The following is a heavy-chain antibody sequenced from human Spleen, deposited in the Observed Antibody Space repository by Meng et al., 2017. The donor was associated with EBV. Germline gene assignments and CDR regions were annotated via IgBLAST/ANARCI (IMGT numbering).Heavy chain of an antibody. CDR3: ARDDRTGRGEPFIY. CDR2: VNPNSGAT. Sequence: QVVRVPSGAEGTTPGTSVKDSCKASGYSFTAYYIHWWRQAPGQGLEWMGRVNPNSGATNYAPRFQDRVTMTTDTSVSTAYMELDRLKSDDSAVYYCARDDRTGRGEPFIYWGQGALVTVSS. J-gene: IGHJ4*02. V-gene: IGHV1-2*06. CDR1: GYSFTAYY. D-gene: IGHD3/OR15-3a*01.